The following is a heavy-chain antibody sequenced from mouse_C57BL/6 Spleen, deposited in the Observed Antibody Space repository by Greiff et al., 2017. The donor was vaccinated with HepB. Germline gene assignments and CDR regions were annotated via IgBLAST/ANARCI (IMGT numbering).Heavy chain of an antibody. CDR2: ISSGSSTI. CDR1: GFTFSDYG. D-gene: IGHD2-3*01. Sequence: EVMLVESGGGLVKPGGSLKLSCAASGFTFSDYGMHWVRQAPEKGLEWVAYISSGSSTIYYADTVKGRFTISRDNAKNTLFLQMTSLRSEDTAMYYCARTYDGYYVGAMDYWGQGTSVTVSS. J-gene: IGHJ4*01. V-gene: IGHV5-17*01. CDR3: ARTYDGYYVGAMDY.